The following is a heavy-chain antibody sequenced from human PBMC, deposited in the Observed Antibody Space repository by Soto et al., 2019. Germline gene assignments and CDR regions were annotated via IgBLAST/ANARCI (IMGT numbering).Heavy chain of an antibody. V-gene: IGHV3-33*01. CDR1: GFNFGSYG. CDR3: ARRVRLDLGLTMVGYYYYMDV. D-gene: IGHD3-10*01. CDR2: IWYDGSNK. J-gene: IGHJ6*03. Sequence: PGGSQRHPYAVSGFNFGSYGVHWISKEQGKGLEWVAVIWYDGSNKYYADSVKGRFTISRDNSKNTRYLQMNSLRAEDTAVYYCARRVRLDLGLTMVGYYYYMDVWGKGTTVTVSS.